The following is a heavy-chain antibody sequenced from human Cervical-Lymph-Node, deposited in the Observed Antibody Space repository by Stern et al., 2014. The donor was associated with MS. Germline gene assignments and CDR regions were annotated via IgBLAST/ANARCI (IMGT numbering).Heavy chain of an antibody. Sequence: EVQLVESGGGLVQPGGSLRLSCAASGFTFSSYSMNWVRQAPGKGLEWVSYISSSSSTIYYADSVKGRFTISRDNAKNSLYLQMNSLRAEDTAVYYCARGSGSYKYNWFDPWGQGTLVTVSS. D-gene: IGHD1-26*01. CDR2: ISSSSSTI. V-gene: IGHV3-48*01. J-gene: IGHJ5*02. CDR1: GFTFSSYS. CDR3: ARGSGSYKYNWFDP.